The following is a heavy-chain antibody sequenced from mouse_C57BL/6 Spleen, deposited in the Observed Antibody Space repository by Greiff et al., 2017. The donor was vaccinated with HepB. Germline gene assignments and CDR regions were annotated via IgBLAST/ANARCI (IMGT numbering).Heavy chain of an antibody. CDR2: INPSSGYT. CDR1: GYTFTSYW. V-gene: IGHV1-7*01. J-gene: IGHJ2*01. Sequence: QVQLKESGAELAKPGASVKLSCKASGYTFTSYWMHWVKQRPGQGLEWIGYINPSSGYTKYNQKFKDKATLTADKSSSTAYMQLSSLTYEDAAVYYSARGYYLVYFDYWGQGTTLTVSS. D-gene: IGHD1-1*01. CDR3: ARGYYLVYFDY.